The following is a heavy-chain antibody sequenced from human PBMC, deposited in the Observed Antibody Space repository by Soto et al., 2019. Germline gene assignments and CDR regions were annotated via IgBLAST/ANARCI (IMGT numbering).Heavy chain of an antibody. J-gene: IGHJ4*02. CDR3: AREWIEDYDYVWGSYYYFDY. V-gene: IGHV4-30-4*01. D-gene: IGHD3-16*01. CDR2: IYYSGST. Sequence: QVQLQESGPGLVKPSQTLSLTCTVSGGSISSGDYYWSWIRQPPGKGLEWIGYIYYSGSTYYNPSLKSRLTISVDTSKNQFSLKLSSVTAPDTAVYYCAREWIEDYDYVWGSYYYFDYWGQGTLVTVSS. CDR1: GGSISSGDYY.